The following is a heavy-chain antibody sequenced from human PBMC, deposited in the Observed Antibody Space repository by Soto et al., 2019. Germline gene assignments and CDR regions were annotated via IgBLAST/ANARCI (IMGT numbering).Heavy chain of an antibody. V-gene: IGHV3-21*01. J-gene: IGHJ4*02. Sequence: GGSLRLSCAASGFTFSDAWINWVRQAPGKGLEWVSSISSSTGYTYYADSVKGRFTISRDNAKNSLYLQMNSLRAEDTAVYYCARDFRDGYYFDYWGQGTLVTVSS. CDR3: ARDFRDGYYFDY. D-gene: IGHD5-12*01. CDR1: GFTFSDAW. CDR2: ISSSTGYT.